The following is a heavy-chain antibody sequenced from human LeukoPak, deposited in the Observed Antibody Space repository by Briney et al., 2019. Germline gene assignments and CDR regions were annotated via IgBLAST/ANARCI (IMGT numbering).Heavy chain of an antibody. J-gene: IGHJ4*02. CDR2: IIPILGIA. V-gene: IGHV1-69*04. Sequence: SVKVSCKASGGTFSSYAISWVRQAPGQGLEWMGRIIPILGIANYAQKFQGRVTTTADKSTSTAYMELSSLRSEDTAVYYCAREETTTSSYYFDYWGQGTLVTVSS. CDR1: GGTFSSYA. CDR3: AREETTTSSYYFDY. D-gene: IGHD1-1*01.